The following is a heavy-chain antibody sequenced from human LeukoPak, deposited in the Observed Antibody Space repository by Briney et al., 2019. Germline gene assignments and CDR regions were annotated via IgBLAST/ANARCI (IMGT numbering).Heavy chain of an antibody. J-gene: IGHJ4*02. V-gene: IGHV4-39*07. Sequence: SETLSLTCTVSGGSISSSSYYWGWIRQPPGKGLEWIGEINHSGSTNYNPSLKSRVTISVDTSKNQFSLKLSSVTAADTAVYYCARAVVVVASTDFDYWGQGTLVTVSS. CDR2: INHSGST. CDR3: ARAVVVVASTDFDY. D-gene: IGHD2-15*01. CDR1: GGSISSSSYY.